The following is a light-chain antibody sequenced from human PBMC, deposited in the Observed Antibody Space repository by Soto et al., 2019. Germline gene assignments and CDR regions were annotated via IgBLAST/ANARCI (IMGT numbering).Light chain of an antibody. CDR3: QQYNNFPNT. V-gene: IGKV1-5*03. CDR2: KVS. CDR1: QNVNFE. J-gene: IGKJ5*01. Sequence: DIQMTQSPSTLSASVGDRVTITCRASQNVNFELAWYQQKPGKAPKVLIYKVSILETGVPSRFSGSGSGTEFTLTISSLQPDDFAAYYCQQYNNFPNTFGQGTRLEIK.